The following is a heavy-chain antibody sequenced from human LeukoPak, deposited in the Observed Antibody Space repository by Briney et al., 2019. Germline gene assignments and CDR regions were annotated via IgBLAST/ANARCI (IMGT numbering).Heavy chain of an antibody. CDR3: ARDRRYSSSSVYFDY. CDR1: GFTFSSYW. J-gene: IGHJ4*02. Sequence: GGSLRLSCAASGFTFSSYWMSWVRQAPGKGLEWVANIKQDGSEKYYVDSVKGRFTISRDNAKNSLYLQMNSLRAEDTAVYYCARDRRYSSSSVYFDYWGQGTLVTVSS. D-gene: IGHD6-6*01. V-gene: IGHV3-7*01. CDR2: IKQDGSEK.